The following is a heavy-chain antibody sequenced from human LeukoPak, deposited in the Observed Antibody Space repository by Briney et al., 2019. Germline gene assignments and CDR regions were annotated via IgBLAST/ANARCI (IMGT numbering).Heavy chain of an antibody. CDR3: AREELGSSLGFDP. CDR2: ISFDGSNK. CDR1: GFTFSSYT. D-gene: IGHD3-16*01. V-gene: IGHV3-30-3*01. J-gene: IGHJ5*02. Sequence: GGSLRLSCAASGFTFSSYTIHWVRQPPGKGLEWVAVISFDGSNKYYADSVKGRFTVSRDNSKNTLYLQMNSLRAEDTAVYYCAREELGSSLGFDPWGQGTLVTVSS.